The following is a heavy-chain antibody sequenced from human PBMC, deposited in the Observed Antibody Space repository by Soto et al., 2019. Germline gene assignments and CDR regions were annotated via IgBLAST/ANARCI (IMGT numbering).Heavy chain of an antibody. CDR2: ISYSGST. CDR1: GGSMISYY. D-gene: IGHD2-15*01. Sequence: SSETLSLTCTVSGGSMISYYWTWLRQSPGRGLEWIGYISYSGSTYYNPSLKSRVTISADTSKNQFSLRMNSMIAADTAVYYCARADPDASVGYWGQGTLVTVSS. V-gene: IGHV4-59*01. CDR3: ARADPDASVGY. J-gene: IGHJ4*02.